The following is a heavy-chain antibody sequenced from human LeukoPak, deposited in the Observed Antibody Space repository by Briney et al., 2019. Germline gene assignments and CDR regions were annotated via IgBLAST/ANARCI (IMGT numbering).Heavy chain of an antibody. CDR1: GFTFSNYW. D-gene: IGHD1-26*01. CDR3: ARDGARLDS. Sequence: GGSLRLSSAASGFTFSNYWMHWVRQVPGKGLVWVSRIGNDGSSTTYADSVKGRFTISRDNAKSTLYLQMNNLRAEDTAVYYCARDGARLDSSGQGTLVTVSS. V-gene: IGHV3-74*01. J-gene: IGHJ4*02. CDR2: IGNDGSST.